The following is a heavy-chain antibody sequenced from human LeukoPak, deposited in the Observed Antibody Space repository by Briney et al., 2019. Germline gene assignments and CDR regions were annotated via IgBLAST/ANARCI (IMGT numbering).Heavy chain of an antibody. CDR1: GFTFSSYA. Sequence: PGGSLRLSCAASGFTFSSYAMSWVRQAPGKGLEWVSAISDSGGSTYYADSVKGRFTISRDNSKNTLYLQMNSLRAEDTAVYYCAKDHRRMGSGPLRFDYWGQGTLVTVSS. V-gene: IGHV3-23*01. CDR2: ISDSGGST. D-gene: IGHD3-10*01. J-gene: IGHJ4*02. CDR3: AKDHRRMGSGPLRFDY.